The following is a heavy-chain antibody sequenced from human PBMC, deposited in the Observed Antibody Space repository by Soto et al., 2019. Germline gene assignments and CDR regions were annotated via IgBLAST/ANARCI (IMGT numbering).Heavy chain of an antibody. D-gene: IGHD3-22*01. CDR2: ISNDGSNK. CDR3: AKDRGLYYQDTTGYQDY. V-gene: IGHV3-30*18. CDR1: GLTFSSYG. J-gene: IGHJ4*02. Sequence: QVQLVESGGGVVQPGRSLRLSCAASGLTFSSYGMHWVRQAPGKGLEWVALISNDGSNKYYADSVKGRFTISRDNSKKTLYLQINSMRAEDAAVYYCAKDRGLYYQDTTGYQDYWGQGTLVTVSS.